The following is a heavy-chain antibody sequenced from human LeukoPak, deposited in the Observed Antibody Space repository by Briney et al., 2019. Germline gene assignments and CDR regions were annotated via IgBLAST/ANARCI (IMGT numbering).Heavy chain of an antibody. CDR1: GFTFSSYA. D-gene: IGHD3-10*01. J-gene: IGHJ4*02. V-gene: IGHV3-23*01. Sequence: GGSLRLSCAASGFTFSSYAMSWVRQAPGKGLGWVSAINGSSGSTYYADSVKGRFTISRDNSKNTLYLQMNSLRAEDTAVYYCAKVGYYYGSGSPHFFDYWGQGTLVTVSS. CDR3: AKVGYYYGSGSPHFFDY. CDR2: INGSSGST.